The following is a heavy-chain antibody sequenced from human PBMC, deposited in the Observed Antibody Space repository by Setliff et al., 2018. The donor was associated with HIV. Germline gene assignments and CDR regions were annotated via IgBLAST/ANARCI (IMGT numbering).Heavy chain of an antibody. V-gene: IGHV4-31*03. Sequence: SETLSLTCTVSGGSISSAAYYWSWIRQHPGKGLEWIGHISNIGSTDYNPSLTSRVTISVDTSKNQFSLKVTSVTAADTAVYYCARGRNFWSDYYHYYYMDVWGKGTMVTVSS. CDR2: ISNIGST. CDR1: GGSISSAAYY. D-gene: IGHD3-3*01. CDR3: ARGRNFWSDYYHYYYMDV. J-gene: IGHJ6*03.